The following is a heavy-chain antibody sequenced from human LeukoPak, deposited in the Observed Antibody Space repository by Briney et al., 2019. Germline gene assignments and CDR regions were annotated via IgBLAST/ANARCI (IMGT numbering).Heavy chain of an antibody. CDR2: IYYSGST. Sequence: SETLSLTCTVSGGSISSNNYYWGWIRQPPGKGLEWIGSIYYSGSTYYNPSLKSRVTILVDTSKNQFSLKLSSVTAADTAVYYCARLSTVTTSFDYWGQGTLVTVSS. D-gene: IGHD4-11*01. J-gene: IGHJ4*02. V-gene: IGHV4-39*07. CDR3: ARLSTVTTSFDY. CDR1: GGSISSNNYY.